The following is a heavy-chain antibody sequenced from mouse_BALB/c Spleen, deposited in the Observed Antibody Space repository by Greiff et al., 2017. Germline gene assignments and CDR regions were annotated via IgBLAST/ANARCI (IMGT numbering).Heavy chain of an antibody. CDR1: GYSFTSYY. Sequence: VQLQQSGPELMKPGASVKISCKASGYSFTSYYMHWVKQSHGKSLEWIGYIDPFNGGTSYNQKFKGKATLTVDKSSSTAYMHLSSLTSEDSAVYYCALDSSGYDYWGQGTTLTVSS. CDR3: ALDSSGYDY. D-gene: IGHD3-2*01. V-gene: IGHV1S135*01. J-gene: IGHJ2*01. CDR2: IDPFNGGT.